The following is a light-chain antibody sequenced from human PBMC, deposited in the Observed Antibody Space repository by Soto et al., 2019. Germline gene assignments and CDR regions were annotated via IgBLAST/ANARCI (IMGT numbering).Light chain of an antibody. J-gene: IGLJ2*01. V-gene: IGLV1-51*02. CDR1: SSNIGKYD. CDR3: GTWDSSLNAAV. CDR2: ESN. Sequence: QSVSTQPPSVSAAPGQKVTISCSGRSSNIGKYDVSWYQQLPGTAPKLLIYESNRRPSGIPERFSGSRSGTSATLGITGLQTGDEADYYCGTWDSSLNAAVFGGGTKVTVL.